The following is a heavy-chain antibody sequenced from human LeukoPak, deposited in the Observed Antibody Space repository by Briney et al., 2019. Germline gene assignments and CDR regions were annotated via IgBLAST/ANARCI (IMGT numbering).Heavy chain of an antibody. J-gene: IGHJ4*02. CDR3: ARPMYYYDSSGPDY. CDR2: VSGDST. V-gene: IGHV3-23*01. Sequence: AGGSLRLSCAASGFTFSSYAMSWVRQAPGKGLEWVSGVSGDSTYYAGSVKGRFAISRDNSKNTLYLQMNSLRAEDTAVYYCARPMYYYDSSGPDYWGQGTPVTVSS. D-gene: IGHD3-22*01. CDR1: GFTFSSYA.